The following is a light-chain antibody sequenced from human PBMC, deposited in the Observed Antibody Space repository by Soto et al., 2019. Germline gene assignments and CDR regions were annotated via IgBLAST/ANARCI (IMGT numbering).Light chain of an antibody. J-gene: IGLJ2*01. Sequence: QSVLTQPPSASGTPGQRVTISCSGSSSNIGSNYVYWYQQLPGTAPKLLIYRNNQRRSGVPDRFSGSKSGTSASLAISGLRSEDEADYYCASWDDSLSGQGVVFGGGTKVTVL. CDR1: SSNIGSNY. V-gene: IGLV1-47*01. CDR2: RNN. CDR3: ASWDDSLSGQGVV.